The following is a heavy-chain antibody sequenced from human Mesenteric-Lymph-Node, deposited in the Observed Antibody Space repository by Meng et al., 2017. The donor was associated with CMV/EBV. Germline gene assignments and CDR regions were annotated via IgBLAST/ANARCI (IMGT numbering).Heavy chain of an antibody. CDR3: AKWWGYCSSTSCYTSDY. CDR1: GFTFSSYW. CDR2: IKQDGSEK. D-gene: IGHD2-2*02. Sequence: GESLKISCAASGFTFSSYWMSWVRQAPGKGLEWVANIKQDGSEKYYVDSVKGRFTISRDNSKNTLYLQMNSLRAEDTAVYYCAKWWGYCSSTSCYTSDYWGQGTLVTVSS. V-gene: IGHV3-7*03. J-gene: IGHJ4*02.